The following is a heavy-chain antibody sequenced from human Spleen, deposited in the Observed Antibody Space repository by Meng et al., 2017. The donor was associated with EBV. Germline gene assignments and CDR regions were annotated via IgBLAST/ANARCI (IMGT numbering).Heavy chain of an antibody. CDR3: AKGGGEAYCGGDCYSGYFHH. V-gene: IGHV3-30*18. D-gene: IGHD2-21*02. Sequence: VQLVESXXGXIXXGGXLSLSCAASGFTFSYAWMSWVRQAPGKGLEWVAVISDDGSTKYYGDSVKGRFTISRDNSKNTLYLQMNSLRAEDTAVYYCAKGGGEAYCGGDCYSGYFHHWGQGTLVTVSS. J-gene: IGHJ1*01. CDR1: GFTFSYAW. CDR2: ISDDGSTK.